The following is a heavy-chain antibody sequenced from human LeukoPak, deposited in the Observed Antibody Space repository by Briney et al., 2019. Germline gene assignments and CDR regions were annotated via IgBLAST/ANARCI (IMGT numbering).Heavy chain of an antibody. CDR2: ISSSSGTI. Sequence: GGSLRLSCAASGFTFSSYNMNWVRQAPGKGLEWVAYISSSSGTIHYADSVKGRFTISRDNAKDSLYLQMSSLRDEDTAVYYCARDSGYSYADDYWGQGTLVTVSS. CDR3: ARDSGYSYADDY. J-gene: IGHJ4*02. V-gene: IGHV3-48*02. D-gene: IGHD5-18*01. CDR1: GFTFSSYN.